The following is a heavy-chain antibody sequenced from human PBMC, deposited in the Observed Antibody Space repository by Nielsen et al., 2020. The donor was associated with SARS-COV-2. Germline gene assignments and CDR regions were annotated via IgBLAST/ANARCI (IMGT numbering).Heavy chain of an antibody. J-gene: IGHJ6*03. Sequence: GESLKISCAASGFTFSSYSMNWVRQAPGKGLEWVSYISSSSSTIYYADSVKGRFTISRDNAKNSLYLQMNSLRAEDTAVYYCARLALNYGGNSDYYYYMDVWGKGTTVTVSS. V-gene: IGHV3-48*01. CDR1: GFTFSSYS. CDR3: ARLALNYGGNSDYYYYMDV. D-gene: IGHD4-23*01. CDR2: ISSSSSTI.